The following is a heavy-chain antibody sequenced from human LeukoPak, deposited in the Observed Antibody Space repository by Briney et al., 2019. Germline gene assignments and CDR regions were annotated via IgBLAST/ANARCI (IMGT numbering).Heavy chain of an antibody. CDR1: GFTFSAYG. D-gene: IGHD3-22*01. CDR3: AKGSHYYDSSGSRGAFDI. CDR2: ISYDGSNK. Sequence: GGSLRLSCAASGFTFSAYGMHWVRQAPGKGLEWVAVISYDGSNKYYADSVKGRFTISRDNSKNTLYLQMNSLRAVDTAVYYCAKGSHYYDSSGSRGAFDIWGQGTMVTVSS. V-gene: IGHV3-30*18. J-gene: IGHJ3*02.